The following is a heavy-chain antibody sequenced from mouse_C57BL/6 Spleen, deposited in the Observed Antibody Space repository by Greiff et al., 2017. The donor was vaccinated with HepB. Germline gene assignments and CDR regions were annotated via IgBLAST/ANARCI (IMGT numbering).Heavy chain of an antibody. CDR2: IDPETGGT. CDR1: GYTFTDYE. CDR3: RDYYGSSSSYYAMDY. D-gene: IGHD1-1*01. J-gene: IGHJ4*01. V-gene: IGHV1-15*01. Sequence: VQLQQSGAELVRPGASVTLSCKASGYTFTDYEMHWVKQTPVHGLEWIGAIDPETGGTAYNQKFKGKAILTADKSSSTAYMELRSLTSEDSAVYYCRDYYGSSSSYYAMDYWGQGTSVTVSS.